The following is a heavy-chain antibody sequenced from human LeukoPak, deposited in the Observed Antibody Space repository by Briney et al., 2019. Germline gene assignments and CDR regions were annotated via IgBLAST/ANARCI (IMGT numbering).Heavy chain of an antibody. J-gene: IGHJ3*02. D-gene: IGHD3-22*01. CDR3: AKDIRPVYYYDSSELMTDAFDI. V-gene: IGHV3-9*01. CDR2: ISWNSGSI. Sequence: GRSLRLSCAASGFTFDDYAMHWVRQAPGNGLEWVSGISWNSGSIGYADSVKGRFTISRDNAKNSLYLQMNSLRAEDTALYYCAKDIRPVYYYDSSELMTDAFDIWGQGTMVTVSS. CDR1: GFTFDDYA.